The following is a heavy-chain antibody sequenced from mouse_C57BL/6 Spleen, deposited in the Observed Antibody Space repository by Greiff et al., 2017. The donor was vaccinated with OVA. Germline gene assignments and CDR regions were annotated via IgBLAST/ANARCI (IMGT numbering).Heavy chain of an antibody. CDR3: ARSGPWFAY. V-gene: IGHV1-54*01. D-gene: IGHD3-1*01. Sequence: QVQLQQSGAELVRPGTSVKVSCKASGYAFTNYLIEWVKQRPGQGLEWIGVINPGSGGTNYNEKFKGKATLTADKSSSTAYMQLSSLTSEDSAVYFCARSGPWFAYWGQGTLVTVSA. J-gene: IGHJ3*01. CDR1: GYAFTNYL. CDR2: INPGSGGT.